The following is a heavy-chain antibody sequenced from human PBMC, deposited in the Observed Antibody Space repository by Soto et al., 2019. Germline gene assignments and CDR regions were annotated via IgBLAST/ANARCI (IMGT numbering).Heavy chain of an antibody. Sequence: EVQVLESGGGLVQPGGSLRLSCVASGFTFSNFAMSWVRHAPGKGLEWVSEISGSTGSTYYADSVKGRFTISRDNSKNTLHLQMNSLRAEDTAVYYCAKDTSSSPYYMDVWGKGTTVTVSS. CDR3: AKDTSSSPYYMDV. D-gene: IGHD6-19*01. V-gene: IGHV3-23*01. CDR1: GFTFSNFA. CDR2: ISGSTGST. J-gene: IGHJ6*03.